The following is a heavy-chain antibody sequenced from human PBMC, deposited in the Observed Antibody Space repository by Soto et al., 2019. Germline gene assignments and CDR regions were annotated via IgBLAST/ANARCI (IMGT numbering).Heavy chain of an antibody. J-gene: IGHJ3*02. CDR3: AGDLEGTVTGGRAFGI. V-gene: IGHV4-31*03. CDR1: GGSISNDTFF. CDR2: ISYSGYT. Sequence: VQRQQSCQGLVKPSQTLSLTCTVSGGSISNDTFFVSYLRQPPGQGLAGIGYISYSGYTYYHPSLSSRVIISVAPTTNQFSLILNSVTATDTAVYYCAGDLEGTVTGGRAFGIWGRGTLVTVSS. D-gene: IGHD3-3*01.